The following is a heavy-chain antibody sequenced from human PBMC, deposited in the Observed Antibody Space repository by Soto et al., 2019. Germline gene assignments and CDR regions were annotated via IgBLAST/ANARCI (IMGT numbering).Heavy chain of an antibody. CDR1: GFSFSDYY. V-gene: IGHV3-11*01. CDR3: AGGRSHWRGSDY. J-gene: IGHJ4*02. CDR2: LSSSGTTI. D-gene: IGHD1-1*01. Sequence: QVQLVESGGGLVKPGGSLRLSCAASGFSFSDYYMSWLRQAPGKGLEWVSYLSSSGTTIYYADSVKGRFTISRDNAKNSLFMQMNSLRAVDTAVYYCAGGRSHWRGSDYWGQGTLVTVSS.